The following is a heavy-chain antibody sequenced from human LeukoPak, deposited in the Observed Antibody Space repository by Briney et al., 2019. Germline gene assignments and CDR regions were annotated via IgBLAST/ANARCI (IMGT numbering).Heavy chain of an antibody. Sequence: GGSLRLSCAASGFTFSSYGMHWVRQAPGKGLEWVAVISYDGSNKYYADSVKGRFTISRDNSKNTLYLQMNSLRAEDTAVYYCAKGFEDSSGYYPPFDIWGQGTMVTVSS. CDR1: GFTFSSYG. D-gene: IGHD3-22*01. V-gene: IGHV3-30*18. J-gene: IGHJ3*02. CDR2: ISYDGSNK. CDR3: AKGFEDSSGYYPPFDI.